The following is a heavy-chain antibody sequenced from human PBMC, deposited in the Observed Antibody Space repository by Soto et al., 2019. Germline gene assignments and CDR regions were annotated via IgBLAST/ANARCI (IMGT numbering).Heavy chain of an antibody. CDR1: GGTVSSYT. CDR2: IIPILGIA. CDR3: ARDQGDGYSSGEFDY. Sequence: QVQLVQSGAEVKRPGSSVKVSCKASGGTVSSYTISWVRQAPGQGLEWMGRIIPILGIANYAQKFQGRVTITADKSASTAYMELSSLRSEDTAVYYCARDQGDGYSSGEFDYWGQGTLVTVSS. V-gene: IGHV1-69*08. D-gene: IGHD4-4*01. J-gene: IGHJ4*02.